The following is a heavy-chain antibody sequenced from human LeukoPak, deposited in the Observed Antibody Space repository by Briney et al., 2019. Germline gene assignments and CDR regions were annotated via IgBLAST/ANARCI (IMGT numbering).Heavy chain of an antibody. CDR3: ARDFAYGESRAFDI. V-gene: IGHV4-59*11. CDR1: GGSISSHY. J-gene: IGHJ3*02. Sequence: SETLSLTCTVSGGSISSHYWSWIRQPPGKELEWIGYIYYSGSTNYNPSLKCRVTISVDTSKNQFSLKLSSVTAADTAVYYCARDFAYGESRAFDIWGQGTMVTVSS. CDR2: IYYSGST. D-gene: IGHD3-10*01.